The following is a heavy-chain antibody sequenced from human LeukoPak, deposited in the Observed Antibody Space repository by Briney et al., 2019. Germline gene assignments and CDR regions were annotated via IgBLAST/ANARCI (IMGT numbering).Heavy chain of an antibody. CDR2: IIPIFGTA. Sequence: GASVKVSCKASGGTFSSYAISWVRQAPGQGLKWMGGIIPIFGTANYAQKFQGRVTITADESTSTAYMELSSLRSEDTAVYYCARAPPEYYYDSSGYDFRYWGQGTLVTVSS. CDR3: ARAPPEYYYDSSGYDFRY. D-gene: IGHD3-22*01. J-gene: IGHJ4*02. CDR1: GGTFSSYA. V-gene: IGHV1-69*13.